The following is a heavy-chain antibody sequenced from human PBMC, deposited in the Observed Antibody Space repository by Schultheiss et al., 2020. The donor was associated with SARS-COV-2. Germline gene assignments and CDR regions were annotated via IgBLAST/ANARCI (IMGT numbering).Heavy chain of an antibody. Sequence: GSLRLSCAVYGGSFSGYYWSWIRQPPGKGLEWIGEINHSGSTNYNPSLKSRVTISVDTSKNQFSLKLSSVTAADTAVYYCALGGATSGYGWFDPWGQGTLVTVSS. CDR1: GGSFSGYY. CDR3: ALGGATSGYGWFDP. J-gene: IGHJ5*02. D-gene: IGHD1-26*01. CDR2: INHSGST. V-gene: IGHV4-34*01.